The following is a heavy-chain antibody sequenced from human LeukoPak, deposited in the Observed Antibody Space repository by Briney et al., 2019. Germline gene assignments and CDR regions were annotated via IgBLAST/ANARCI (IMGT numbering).Heavy chain of an antibody. V-gene: IGHV4-34*01. CDR3: ARGRYCSSTSCYDNWFDP. CDR2: INHSGST. Sequence: SETLSLTCAVYGGSFNGYYWSWIRQPPGKGLEWIGEINHSGSTNYNPSLKSRVTISVDTSKNQFSLKLSSVTAADTAVYYCARGRYCSSTSCYDNWFDPWGQGTLVTVSS. J-gene: IGHJ5*02. D-gene: IGHD2-2*01. CDR1: GGSFNGYY.